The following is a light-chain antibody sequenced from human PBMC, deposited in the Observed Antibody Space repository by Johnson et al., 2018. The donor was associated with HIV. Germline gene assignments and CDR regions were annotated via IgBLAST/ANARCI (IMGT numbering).Light chain of an antibody. V-gene: IGLV1-51*01. CDR2: DNN. CDR1: SSNIGNNY. CDR3: GTWDSSLSAYV. J-gene: IGLJ1*01. Sequence: QSVLTQPPSVSAAPGQKVTISCSGSSSNIGNNYVSWYQQLPGTAPKLLIYDNNKRPSGIPDRFSGSKSGTSATLGITGLQTGDEADCYCGTWDSSLSAYVFVTGTKVTVL.